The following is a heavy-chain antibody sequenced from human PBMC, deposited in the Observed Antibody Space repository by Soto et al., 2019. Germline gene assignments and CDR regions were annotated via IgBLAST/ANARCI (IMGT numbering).Heavy chain of an antibody. Sequence: EVQLVESGGDSVQPGGSLRLSCAASGFPFSSYWMHWVRHTPGKGLEWVSRISGDGTTIYYADSVTGRFTVPRDNAKNTLSLQMSDLGAEDTAVYYCAREYYGLLTGYYNDHWGQGTLVSVSS. J-gene: IGHJ4*02. CDR1: GFPFSSYW. V-gene: IGHV3-74*01. CDR3: AREYYGLLTGYYNDH. CDR2: ISGDGTTI. D-gene: IGHD3-9*01.